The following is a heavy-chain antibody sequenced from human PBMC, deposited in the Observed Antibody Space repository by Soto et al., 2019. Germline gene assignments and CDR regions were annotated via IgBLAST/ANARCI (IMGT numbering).Heavy chain of an antibody. D-gene: IGHD6-6*01. V-gene: IGHV4-34*01. CDR2: INHSGST. CDR1: GGSFSCYY. CDR3: ARGRGAARGYYYYMDV. J-gene: IGHJ6*03. Sequence: SETLSLTCAVYGGSFSCYYWSWIRQPPGKGLEWIGEINHSGSTNYNPSLKSRVTISVDTSKNQFSLKLSSVTAADTAVYYCARGRGAARGYYYYMDVWGKGTTVTVSS.